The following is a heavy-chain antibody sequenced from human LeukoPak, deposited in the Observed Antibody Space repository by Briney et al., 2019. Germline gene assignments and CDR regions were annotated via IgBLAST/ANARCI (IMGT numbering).Heavy chain of an antibody. CDR1: GFTFSDYY. V-gene: IGHV3-11*04. D-gene: IGHD3-22*01. Sequence: GGSLRLSCAASGFTFSDYYMSWIRQAPGKGLEWVSYISSSGSTIYYADSVKGRFTISRDNAKNSLYLQMNSLRAEDTAVYYCASSYDSTTDYYYYGMDVWGQGTTVTVSS. CDR3: ASSYDSTTDYYYYGMDV. J-gene: IGHJ6*02. CDR2: ISSSGSTI.